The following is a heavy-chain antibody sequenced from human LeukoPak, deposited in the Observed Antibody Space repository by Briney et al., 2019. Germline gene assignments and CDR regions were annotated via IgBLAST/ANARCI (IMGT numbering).Heavy chain of an antibody. Sequence: PSETLSLTCTVSGGSVTSGYYWGWIRHYPGKGLQWIGHIYYTGTAYYNPSLRSRVTISVDTSQGQFSLNLYSVTVADTAVYYCARAVGSGSYYFDYWGQGTLVTVSS. CDR3: ARAVGSGSYYFDY. CDR1: GGSVTSGYY. V-gene: IGHV4-31*03. J-gene: IGHJ4*02. D-gene: IGHD1-26*01. CDR2: IYYTGTA.